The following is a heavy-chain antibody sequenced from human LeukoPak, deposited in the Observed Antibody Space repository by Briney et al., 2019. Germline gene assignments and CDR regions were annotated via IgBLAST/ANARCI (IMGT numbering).Heavy chain of an antibody. CDR2: ISAYNGNT. CDR1: GYTFTSYG. D-gene: IGHD3-3*01. J-gene: IGHJ4*02. V-gene: IGHV1-18*01. Sequence: GASVKVSCKASGYTFTSYGISWVRQAPGQGLEWMGWISAYNGNTNYAQKLQGRVTMTTDTSTSTAYMELRSLRSDDTAVYYCARDPPRSVLEWLSPFDYWGQGTLVTVSS. CDR3: ARDPPRSVLEWLSPFDY.